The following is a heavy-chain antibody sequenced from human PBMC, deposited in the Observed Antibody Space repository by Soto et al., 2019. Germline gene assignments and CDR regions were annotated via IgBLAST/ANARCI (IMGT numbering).Heavy chain of an antibody. CDR3: AKDYDSSGYFDY. Sequence: GGSLRLSCAASGFTFSSYAMSWVRQAPGKGLEWVSAISGSGGSTYYADSVKGRFTSSRDNSKNTLYLQMNSLRAEDTAVYYCAKDYDSSGYFDYWGQGTLVTVSS. V-gene: IGHV3-23*01. CDR1: GFTFSSYA. J-gene: IGHJ4*02. CDR2: ISGSGGST. D-gene: IGHD3-22*01.